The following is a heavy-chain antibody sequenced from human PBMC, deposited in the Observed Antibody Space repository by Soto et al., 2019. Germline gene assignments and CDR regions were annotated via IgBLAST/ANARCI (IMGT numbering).Heavy chain of an antibody. Sequence: SETLSLACTVSGGSISSHTHYWGWIRQPPGKGLEWIASIYYSGTTYYNPSLQSRVTISVDTSKSQFSLRLSSVTAADTAVYYCARALYYYHISGYSAFGAFDIWGQGTMVT. CDR1: GGSISSHTHY. J-gene: IGHJ3*02. D-gene: IGHD3-22*01. CDR3: ARALYYYHISGYSAFGAFDI. V-gene: IGHV4-39*01. CDR2: IYYSGTT.